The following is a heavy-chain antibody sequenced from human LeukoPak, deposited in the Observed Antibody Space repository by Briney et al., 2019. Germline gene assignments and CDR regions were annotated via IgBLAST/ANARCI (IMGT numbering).Heavy chain of an antibody. D-gene: IGHD3-3*01. Sequence: PGGSLRLSCAASGFTFSSYAMHWVRQAPGKGLEWVSSISSSSSYIYYADSVKGRFTISRDNAKNSLYLQMNSLRAEDTAVYYCASSQDDFWSGYYTRGFDYWGQGTLVTVSS. V-gene: IGHV3-21*01. CDR3: ASSQDDFWSGYYTRGFDY. CDR1: GFTFSSYA. CDR2: ISSSSSYI. J-gene: IGHJ4*02.